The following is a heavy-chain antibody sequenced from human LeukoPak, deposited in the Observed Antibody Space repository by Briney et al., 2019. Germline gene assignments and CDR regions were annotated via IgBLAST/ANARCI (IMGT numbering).Heavy chain of an antibody. D-gene: IGHD5-18*01. V-gene: IGHV3-33*01. CDR3: ARGRGYSYGYAPLIDY. CDR1: GFTFSSYG. Sequence: GGSLRLSCAASGFTFSSYGMHWVRQAPGKGLEWVAVIWYDGGNKYYADSVKGRFTISRDNAKNSLYLQMNSLRAEDTAVYYCARGRGYSYGYAPLIDYWGQGTLVTVSS. J-gene: IGHJ4*02. CDR2: IWYDGGNK.